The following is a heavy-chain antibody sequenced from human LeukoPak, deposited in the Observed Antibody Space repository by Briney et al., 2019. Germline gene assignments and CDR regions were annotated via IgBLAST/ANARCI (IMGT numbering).Heavy chain of an antibody. CDR3: ARDLRRLRYFDY. D-gene: IGHD2-15*01. CDR2: IKQDGSEK. Sequence: GGSLRLSCAASGFTFSSYWISWVRQAPGKGLEWVANIKQDGSEKYYVDSVKGRFTISRDNAKNSLYLQMNSLRAEDTAVYYCARDLRRLRYFDYWGREPWSPSPQ. V-gene: IGHV3-7*01. CDR1: GFTFSSYW. J-gene: IGHJ4*02.